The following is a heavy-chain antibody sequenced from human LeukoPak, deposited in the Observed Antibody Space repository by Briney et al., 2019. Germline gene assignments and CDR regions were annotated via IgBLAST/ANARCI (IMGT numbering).Heavy chain of an antibody. CDR1: GYIFTDYA. D-gene: IGHD5/OR15-5a*01. CDR2: INAGNGNT. V-gene: IGHV1-3*01. Sequence: GASVKVSCKASGYIFTDYAINWMRQAPGERLEWMGWINAGNGNTKYSQKFQGRVTITRDRSASTAYMELSSLRSEDTAVYYCARGRRSTATASYCFDFWGQGTLVTVS. J-gene: IGHJ4*02. CDR3: ARGRRSTATASYCFDF.